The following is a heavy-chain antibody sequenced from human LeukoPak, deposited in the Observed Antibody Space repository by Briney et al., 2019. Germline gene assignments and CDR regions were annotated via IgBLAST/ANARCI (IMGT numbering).Heavy chain of an antibody. CDR1: GFTFSNYA. CDR3: AKLLGVVPAAMRDWFDP. V-gene: IGHV3-23*01. D-gene: IGHD2-2*01. Sequence: GGSLRLSCAASGFTFSNYAMSWVRQAPGKGLEWVSSISGSGGTTYYAGSVKGRFTISRDNSKNTLYLQMNSLRAEDTAVYYCAKLLGVVPAAMRDWFDPWGQGTLVTVSS. CDR2: ISGSGGTT. J-gene: IGHJ5*02.